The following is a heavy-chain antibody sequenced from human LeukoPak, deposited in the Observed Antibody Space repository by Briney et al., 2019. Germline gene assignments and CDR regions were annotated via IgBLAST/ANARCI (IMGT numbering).Heavy chain of an antibody. CDR2: IYSSGST. V-gene: IGHV4-59*11. J-gene: IGHJ5*02. D-gene: IGHD1-14*01. Sequence: SETLSLTCTVSGGSISSHFWSWIRQPPGKGLEWIGYIYSSGSTNYNPSLKSRVTISVDTSKNQFSLKLSSVTAADTAVYYCARLEGITNWFDPWGQGTLVTVSS. CDR3: ARLEGITNWFDP. CDR1: GGSISSHF.